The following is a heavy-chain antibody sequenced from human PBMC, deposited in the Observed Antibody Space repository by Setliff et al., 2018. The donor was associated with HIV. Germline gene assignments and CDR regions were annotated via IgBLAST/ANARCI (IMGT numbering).Heavy chain of an antibody. J-gene: IGHJ5*02. CDR2: IYTSGST. Sequence: ASETLSLTCTVSGGSISSYYWSWIRQPAGKGLEWIGRIYTSGSTNYNPSLKSRVTMSVDTSKNQFSLKLSSVTAADTAVYYCAAQGGTKSRNWFDPWGQGTLVTVSS. CDR1: GGSISSYY. CDR3: AAQGGTKSRNWFDP. D-gene: IGHD1-26*01. V-gene: IGHV4-4*07.